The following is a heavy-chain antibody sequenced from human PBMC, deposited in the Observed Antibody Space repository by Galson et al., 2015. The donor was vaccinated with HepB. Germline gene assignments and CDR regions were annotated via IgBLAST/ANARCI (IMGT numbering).Heavy chain of an antibody. D-gene: IGHD3-22*01. CDR3: AKDGTQIHSSGYFQYFQH. J-gene: IGHJ1*01. CDR1: GFTFSSYA. V-gene: IGHV3-23*01. Sequence: SLRLSCAASGFTFSSYAMSWVRQAPGKGLEWVSAISGSGGSTYYADSVKGRFTISRDNSKNTLYLQMNSLRAEDTAVYYCAKDGTQIHSSGYFQYFQHWGQGTLVTVSS. CDR2: ISGSGGST.